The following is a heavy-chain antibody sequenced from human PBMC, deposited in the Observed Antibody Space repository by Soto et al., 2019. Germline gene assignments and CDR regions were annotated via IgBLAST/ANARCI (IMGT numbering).Heavy chain of an antibody. D-gene: IGHD4-17*01. J-gene: IGHJ4*02. CDR3: AKRVTVVSRGFDY. V-gene: IGHV3-23*01. CDR2: ISGSGGST. CDR1: GFTFSSYA. Sequence: EVQLLESGGGLVQPGGSLRLSCAASGFTFSSYAMSWVRQAPGKGLEWVSGISGSGGSTDYADSVKGRFTLSRDNSKNTLFLQMNSLRAEDTAVYYCAKRVTVVSRGFDYWGQGTLVTVSS.